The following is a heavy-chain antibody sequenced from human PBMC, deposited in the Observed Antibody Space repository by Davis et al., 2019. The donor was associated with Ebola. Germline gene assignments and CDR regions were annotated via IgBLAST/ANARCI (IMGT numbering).Heavy chain of an antibody. Sequence: AASVMVSCKASGYTFTSYYMHWVRQAPGQGLEWMGIINPSGGSTSYAQKFQGRVTMTRDTSTSTVYMELSSLRSEDTAVYYCARDRKPMVRGDYFDYWGQGTLVTVSS. CDR2: INPSGGST. CDR3: ARDRKPMVRGDYFDY. J-gene: IGHJ4*02. V-gene: IGHV1-46*03. D-gene: IGHD3-10*01. CDR1: GYTFTSYY.